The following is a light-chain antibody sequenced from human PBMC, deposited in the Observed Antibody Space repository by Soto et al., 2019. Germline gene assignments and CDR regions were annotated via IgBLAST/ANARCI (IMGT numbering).Light chain of an antibody. Sequence: QSALTQPASVSGSPGQSIAISCTGTSSDVGGYNYVSWYQQHPGKAPKLMIYDVSNRPSGVSDRFSGSKSGNTASLTISGLDAEDEADYYCASYTTSSILVFGGGTKVTVL. CDR1: SSDVGGYNY. J-gene: IGLJ1*01. CDR3: ASYTTSSILV. V-gene: IGLV2-14*01. CDR2: DVS.